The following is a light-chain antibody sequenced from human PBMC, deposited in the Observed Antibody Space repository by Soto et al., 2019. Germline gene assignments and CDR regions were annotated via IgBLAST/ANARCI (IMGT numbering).Light chain of an antibody. CDR2: DDS. Sequence: SSELTQSPSVSVAPGQTARITCGGNSIGSKRVHWYQQRPGQAPVLVVYDDSDRPSGISERFSGSNAGDTATLTIRRVEAGDEADYYCHVWDSSNDRVVFGGGTKVTVL. CDR1: SIGSKR. J-gene: IGLJ2*01. CDR3: HVWDSSNDRVV. V-gene: IGLV3-21*02.